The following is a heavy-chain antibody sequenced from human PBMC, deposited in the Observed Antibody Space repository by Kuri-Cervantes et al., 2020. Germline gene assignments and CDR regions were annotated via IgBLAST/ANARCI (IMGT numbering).Heavy chain of an antibody. D-gene: IGHD6-19*01. CDR1: GFTFDDYA. CDR2: ISWNSGSI. J-gene: IGHJ4*02. V-gene: IGHV3-9*01. CDR3: AKDRNQQWPCPPDS. Sequence: GGSLRLSCAASGFTFDDYAMHWVRQAPGKGLEWVSGISWNSGSIGYADSVKGRFTISRDNSKNTLYLQMHNLRADDTAIYYCAKDRNQQWPCPPDSWGQGTLVTVSS.